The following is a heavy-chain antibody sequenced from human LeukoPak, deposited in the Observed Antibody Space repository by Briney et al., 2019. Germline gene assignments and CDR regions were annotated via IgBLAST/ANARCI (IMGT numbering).Heavy chain of an antibody. CDR3: ARVNAATGNSLDY. V-gene: IGHV1-2*04. J-gene: IGHJ4*02. CDR1: GYTFTGYY. D-gene: IGHD6-13*01. Sequence: ASVMVSCKASGYTFTGYYMHWVRQAPGQGLEWMGWINPNSGGTNYAQKFQGWVTMTRDTSISTAFMELSRLKSDDTAVYYCARVNAATGNSLDYWGQGTLVTVSS. CDR2: INPNSGGT.